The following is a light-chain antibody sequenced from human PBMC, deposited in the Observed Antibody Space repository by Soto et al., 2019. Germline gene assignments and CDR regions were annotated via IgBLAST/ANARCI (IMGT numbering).Light chain of an antibody. CDR2: EGS. CDR3: CSYAGSSTYVI. CDR1: SSDVGSYNL. V-gene: IGLV2-23*01. Sequence: QSALTHPASVSGSPGQSITSSCTGTSSDVGSYNLVSWYQQHPDKAPKLMIYEGSKRPSGVSNRCSGSMSGNTASLTISGLQAEDEADYYCCSYAGSSTYVIFGGGTQLTVL. J-gene: IGLJ2*01.